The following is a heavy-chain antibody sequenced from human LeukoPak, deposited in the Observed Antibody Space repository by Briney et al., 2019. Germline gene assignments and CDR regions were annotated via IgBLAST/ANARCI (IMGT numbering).Heavy chain of an antibody. V-gene: IGHV1-2*02. Sequence: EASVKVSCKASGYTFTGYYMHWVRQAPGQGLEWMGWINPNSGGTNYAQKFQGRVTMTRDTSISTAYMELSRLRSDDTAVYYCARVYHYYDSSGYYWGQGTLVTVSS. D-gene: IGHD3-22*01. CDR3: ARVYHYYDSSGYY. CDR2: INPNSGGT. CDR1: GYTFTGYY. J-gene: IGHJ4*02.